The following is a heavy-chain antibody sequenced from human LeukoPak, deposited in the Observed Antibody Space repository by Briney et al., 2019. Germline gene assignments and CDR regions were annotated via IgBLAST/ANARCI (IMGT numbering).Heavy chain of an antibody. CDR2: ISYDGSNK. CDR1: GFTFSSYG. Sequence: PGRSLRLSCAASGFTFSSYGMHWVRQAPGKGLEWVAVISYDGSNKYYADSVKGRFTISRDNSKNTLYLQMNSLRAEDTAVYYCARDRGDSGPDYWGQGTLVTVSS. CDR3: ARDRGDSGPDY. D-gene: IGHD3-10*01. V-gene: IGHV3-30*03. J-gene: IGHJ4*02.